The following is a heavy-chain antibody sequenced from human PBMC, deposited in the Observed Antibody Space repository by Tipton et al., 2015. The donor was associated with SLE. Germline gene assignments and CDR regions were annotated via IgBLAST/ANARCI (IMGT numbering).Heavy chain of an antibody. Sequence: TLSLTCTVSGASISATTYYWGWIRQPPGKGLEWIGSIYFNGNTYYNPSLKSRVTISVDTAKNQFSLSLYSVTVEDTAVYYCARQGTGFGSGRDDYWGQGILVTVSS. V-gene: IGHV4-39*01. CDR1: GASISATTYY. CDR3: ARQGTGFGSGRDDY. J-gene: IGHJ4*02. CDR2: IYFNGNT. D-gene: IGHD1-14*01.